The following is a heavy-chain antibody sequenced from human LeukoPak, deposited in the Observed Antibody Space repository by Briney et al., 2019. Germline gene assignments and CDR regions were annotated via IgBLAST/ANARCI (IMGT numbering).Heavy chain of an antibody. CDR2: ISYDATNK. D-gene: IGHD6-19*01. V-gene: IGHV3-30*18. CDR3: AKDSSGWSPETVGLDY. J-gene: IGHJ4*02. Sequence: PGGSLRLSCAASGFSFSSYAMHWVRQAPGKGLEWVTIISYDATNKYYADSVKGRFTISRDNSKNTLYLQMNSLRAEDTAVYYCAKDSSGWSPETVGLDYWGQGTLVTVSS. CDR1: GFSFSSYA.